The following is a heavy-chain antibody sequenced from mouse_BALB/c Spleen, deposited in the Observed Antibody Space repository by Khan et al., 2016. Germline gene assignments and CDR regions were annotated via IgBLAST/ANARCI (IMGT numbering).Heavy chain of an antibody. J-gene: IGHJ2*01. CDR1: GYTFTSYW. CDR2: INPSTGYT. D-gene: IGHD1-1*01. CDR3: ARRDGSSYFDY. Sequence: QVQLQQSGAELAKPGASVKMSCKATGYTFTSYWMHWVKQRPGQGLEWIGYINPSTGYTEYNQKFKDKATLTADKSSSTAYMQLSSLTSEDSAVXSCARRDGSSYFDYWGQGTTLTVSS. V-gene: IGHV1-7*01.